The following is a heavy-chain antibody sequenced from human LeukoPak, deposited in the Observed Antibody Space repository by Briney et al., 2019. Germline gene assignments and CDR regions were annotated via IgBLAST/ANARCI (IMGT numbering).Heavy chain of an antibody. D-gene: IGHD1-26*01. CDR3: ARGLGWELPNWVYYYYYYMDV. V-gene: IGHV3-21*01. CDR1: GFTFSSYS. Sequence: GGSLRLSCAASGFTFSSYSMNWVRQAPGKGLEWVSSISSSSSYIYYADSVKGRFTISRDNAKNSLYLQMNSLRAEDTAVYYCARGLGWELPNWVYYYYYYMDVWGKGTTVTISS. CDR2: ISSSSSYI. J-gene: IGHJ6*03.